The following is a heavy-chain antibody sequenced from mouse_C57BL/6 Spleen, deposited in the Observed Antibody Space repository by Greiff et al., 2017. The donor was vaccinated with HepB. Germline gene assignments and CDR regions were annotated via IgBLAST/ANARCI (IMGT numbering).Heavy chain of an antibody. CDR2: ISNLAYSI. J-gene: IGHJ4*01. Sequence: EVKVVESGGGLVQPGGSLKLSCAASGFTFSDYGMAWVRQAPRKGPEWVAFISNLAYSIYYADTVTGRFTISRENAKNTLYLEMSSLRSEDTAMYYCARSDSSGPYYAMDYWGQGTSVTVSS. V-gene: IGHV5-15*01. CDR1: GFTFSDYG. D-gene: IGHD3-2*02. CDR3: ARSDSSGPYYAMDY.